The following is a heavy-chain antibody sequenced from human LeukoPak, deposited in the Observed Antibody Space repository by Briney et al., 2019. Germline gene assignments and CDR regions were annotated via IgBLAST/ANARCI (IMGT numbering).Heavy chain of an antibody. Sequence: PGGSLRLSCAASGFTFSSYAMHWVRQAPGKGLEWVAVISYDGSNKYYADSVKGRFTITRDNSKNTLYLQMNSLRAEDTAVYYCAKDPYYDILTGRGGWGQGTLVTVSS. CDR1: GFTFSSYA. D-gene: IGHD3-9*01. V-gene: IGHV3-30-3*01. CDR3: AKDPYYDILTGRGG. CDR2: ISYDGSNK. J-gene: IGHJ4*02.